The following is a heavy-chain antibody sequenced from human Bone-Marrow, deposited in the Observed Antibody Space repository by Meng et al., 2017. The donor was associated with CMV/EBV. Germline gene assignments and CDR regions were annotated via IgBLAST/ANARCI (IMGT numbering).Heavy chain of an antibody. CDR1: FIFTHYA. Sequence: FIFTHYAFHWVRQAPGKGLEWVAVMSYDGGNSYFSDSVKGRFTISRDNSKNTVDLQMNSLRIEDTAVYYCARAEELRYHDSSGTFDYWGQGTLVTVSS. CDR2: MSYDGGNS. V-gene: IGHV3-30*04. D-gene: IGHD3-9*01. CDR3: ARAEELRYHDSSGTFDY. J-gene: IGHJ4*02.